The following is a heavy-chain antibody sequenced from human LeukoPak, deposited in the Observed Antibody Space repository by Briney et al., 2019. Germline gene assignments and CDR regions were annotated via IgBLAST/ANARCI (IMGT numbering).Heavy chain of an antibody. D-gene: IGHD2-21*01. CDR2: ISYDGSNK. J-gene: IGHJ4*02. CDR1: GFIFSTYV. CDR3: LYLQMNSLRAEDTAAYYCAKLGTVTTTGRVDY. Sequence: PGGSLRLSCAASGFIFSTYVIHWVRQAPGRGLEWVAVISYDGSNKYYADSVKGRFTISRDNSKYYADSVKGRFTISRDNSKNTLYLQMNSLRAEDTAAYYCAKLGTVTTTGRVDYWGQGTLVTVSS. V-gene: IGHV3-30*03.